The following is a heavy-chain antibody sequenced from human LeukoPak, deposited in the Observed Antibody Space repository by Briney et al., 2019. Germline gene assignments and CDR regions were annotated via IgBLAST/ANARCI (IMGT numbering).Heavy chain of an antibody. CDR3: ARGGAGIEAAGTAVS. CDR2: IYHSGST. J-gene: IGHJ5*02. V-gene: IGHV4-38-2*02. Sequence: SETLSLTCSVSGASISRAYHWVWVRQPPGKGLEWIESIYHSGSTFYRPSLQSRVTISFDTTQNQFYLKMTSLTAADTAVYYCARGGAGIEAAGTAVSWGQGALVTVSS. CDR1: GASISRAYH. D-gene: IGHD6-13*01.